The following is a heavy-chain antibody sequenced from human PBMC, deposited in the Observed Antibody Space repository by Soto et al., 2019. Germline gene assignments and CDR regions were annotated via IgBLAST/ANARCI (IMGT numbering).Heavy chain of an antibody. D-gene: IGHD2-15*01. J-gene: IGHJ4*02. CDR1: GYSFASFW. V-gene: IGHV5-51*01. Sequence: PGESLKISCKGSGYSFASFWIGWVRQMPGKGLEWIGEIYHSGNTNYSPSLRGRVTISVDKSKNHFSLQVRSVTAADTATYYCARVMGVASGGPLDYWGQGTLVTVSS. CDR3: ARVMGVASGGPLDY. CDR2: IYHSGNT.